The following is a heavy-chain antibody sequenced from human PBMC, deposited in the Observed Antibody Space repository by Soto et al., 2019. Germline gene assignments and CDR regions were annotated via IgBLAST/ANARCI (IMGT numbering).Heavy chain of an antibody. Sequence: QMQLVQSGPEVKKPGTSVKVSCKASGFTFTSSAVQWVRQARGQRLEWIGWIVVGSGNTNYAQKFQERVTITRDMSTSTAYMELSSLRSEDTAVYYCAAAIAHYYDSSGYYLDAFDIWGQGTMVTVSS. D-gene: IGHD3-22*01. CDR2: IVVGSGNT. CDR3: AAAIAHYYDSSGYYLDAFDI. V-gene: IGHV1-58*01. J-gene: IGHJ3*02. CDR1: GFTFTSSA.